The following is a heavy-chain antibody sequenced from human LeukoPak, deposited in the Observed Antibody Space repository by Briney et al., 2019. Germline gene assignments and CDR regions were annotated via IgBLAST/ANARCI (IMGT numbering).Heavy chain of an antibody. CDR2: ISGSGGST. J-gene: IGHJ6*03. Sequence: GGSLRLSCAASGFTFSSCAMSWVRQAPGKGLEWVTAISGSGGSTYYADSVKGRFTISRDNAKNSLYLQMNSLRAEDTAVYYCARDRGIVGTTGYYYMDVWGKGTTVTVSS. D-gene: IGHD1-26*01. CDR3: ARDRGIVGTTGYYYMDV. CDR1: GFTFSSCA. V-gene: IGHV3-23*01.